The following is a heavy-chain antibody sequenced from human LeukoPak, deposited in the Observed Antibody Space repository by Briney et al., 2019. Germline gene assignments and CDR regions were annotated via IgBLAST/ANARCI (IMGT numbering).Heavy chain of an antibody. J-gene: IGHJ4*02. CDR3: ARRAGAYTHPYDY. CDR2: IYSAGSI. Sequence: GGSLRLSCTASGFTFGEYAMSWFRQAPGKGLEWVSFIYSAGSIYYSDSVKGRFTISIDNSKNTLYPQMNSLRAEDTAVYYCARRAGAYTHPYDYWGQGTLVTVSS. D-gene: IGHD3-16*01. V-gene: IGHV3-53*01. CDR1: GFTFGEYA.